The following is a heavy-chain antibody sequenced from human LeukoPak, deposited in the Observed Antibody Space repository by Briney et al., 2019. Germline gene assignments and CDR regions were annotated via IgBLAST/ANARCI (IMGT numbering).Heavy chain of an antibody. CDR3: ARDNSGGSTWWFDP. CDR1: GGTFSSYA. CDR2: IIPIFGTA. Sequence: GGSVKVSCKASGGTFSSYAISWVRQAAGQGLEWMGGIIPIFGTANYAQKFQGRVTITADKSTSTAYMELSSRRSGDTALYYCARDNSGGSTWWFDPWGQGTLVTVSS. D-gene: IGHD2-15*01. V-gene: IGHV1-69*06. J-gene: IGHJ5*02.